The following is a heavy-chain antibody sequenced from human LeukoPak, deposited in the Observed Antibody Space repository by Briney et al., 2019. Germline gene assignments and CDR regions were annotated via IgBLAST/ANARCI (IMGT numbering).Heavy chain of an antibody. Sequence: ASVKVSCKASGYTFTSYYMHWVRQAPGQGLEWMRIINPSGGSTSYAQKFQGRVTITADKSTSTAYMELSSLRSEDTAVYYCARVRRGGSYSYYSYMDVWGKGTTVT. CDR2: INPSGGST. CDR3: ARVRRGGSYSYYSYMDV. CDR1: GYTFTSYY. J-gene: IGHJ6*03. V-gene: IGHV1-46*01. D-gene: IGHD1-26*01.